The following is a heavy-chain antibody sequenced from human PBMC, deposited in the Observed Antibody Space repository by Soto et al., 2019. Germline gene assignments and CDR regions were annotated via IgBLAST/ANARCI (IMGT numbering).Heavy chain of an antibody. V-gene: IGHV1-46*01. D-gene: IGHD6-13*01. CDR1: GYTFINYY. J-gene: IGHJ5*02. CDR2: INPMGGST. Sequence: ASVKVSCKASGYTFINYYIHWVRQAPGQGLEWMAIINPMGGSTNYAQEFQGRFTLTSDTSTSTVYMELSSLRFEDTALFYCARDLAAGDLWGQGTLVTVS. CDR3: ARDLAAGDL.